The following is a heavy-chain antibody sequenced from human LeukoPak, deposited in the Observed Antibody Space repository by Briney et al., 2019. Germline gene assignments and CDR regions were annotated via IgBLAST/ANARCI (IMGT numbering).Heavy chain of an antibody. CDR2: ISGSGGST. V-gene: IGHV3-23*01. D-gene: IGHD2-8*01. Sequence: PGGSLRLSCAASGFDFNNYNMNWVRQAPGKGLEWVSAISGSGGSTYYADSVKGRFTISRDNSKNTLYLQMNSLRAEDTAVYYCAKANVEIFDYWGQGTLVTVSS. CDR3: AKANVEIFDY. J-gene: IGHJ4*02. CDR1: GFDFNNYN.